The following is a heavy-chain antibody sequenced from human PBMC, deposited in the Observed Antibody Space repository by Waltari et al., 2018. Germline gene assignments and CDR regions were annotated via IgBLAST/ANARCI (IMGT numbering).Heavy chain of an antibody. CDR1: GGTFSSYT. V-gene: IGHV1-69*02. CDR2: IIPILGIA. J-gene: IGHJ4*02. D-gene: IGHD3-22*01. CDR3: EAYDYYDSSGYYRIFDY. Sequence: QVQLVQSGAEVKKPGSSVKVSCKASGGTFSSYTISWVRQAPGQGLEWMGRIIPILGIANYAQKFQGRVTITADKSTSTAYMELSSLRSEDTAVYYCEAYDYYDSSGYYRIFDYWGQGTLVIVSS.